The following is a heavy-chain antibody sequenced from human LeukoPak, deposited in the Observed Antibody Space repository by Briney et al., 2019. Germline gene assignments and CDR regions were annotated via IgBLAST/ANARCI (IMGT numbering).Heavy chain of an antibody. CDR3: AKDIGSGSYYQFDY. Sequence: GGSLRLSCAASGFTFDDYAMHWVRQAPGKGLEWVSGISWNSGNIGYADSVKGRFTNSRDNAKNSLYLQMNSVTAEDTALYYCAKDIGSGSYYQFDYWGQGTLVTISS. J-gene: IGHJ4*02. D-gene: IGHD1-26*01. CDR1: GFTFDDYA. V-gene: IGHV3-9*01. CDR2: ISWNSGNI.